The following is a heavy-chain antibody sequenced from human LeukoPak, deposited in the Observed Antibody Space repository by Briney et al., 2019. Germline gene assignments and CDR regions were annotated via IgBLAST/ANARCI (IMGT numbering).Heavy chain of an antibody. Sequence: PGGSLRLSCAASGFTFSSYWMSWVRQAPGKGLEWVANIKQDGSEKYYVDSVKGRFTISRDNAKNSLYLQMNSLRAEDTAVYYCTTDQWLIPDAFDIWGQGTVVTVSS. CDR3: TTDQWLIPDAFDI. J-gene: IGHJ3*02. D-gene: IGHD6-19*01. CDR1: GFTFSSYW. V-gene: IGHV3-7*01. CDR2: IKQDGSEK.